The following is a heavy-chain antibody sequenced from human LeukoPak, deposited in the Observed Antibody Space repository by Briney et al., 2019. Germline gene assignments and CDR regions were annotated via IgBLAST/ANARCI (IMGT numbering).Heavy chain of an antibody. V-gene: IGHV4-34*01. CDR3: ARTWIQLWLFDY. D-gene: IGHD5-18*01. CDR2: INHSGST. Sequence: SETPSLTCAVYGGSFSGYYWSWIRQPPGKGLKWIGEINHSGSTYYNPSLKSRITISVDTPKNQFSLKLSSVTAADTAVYYCARTWIQLWLFDYWGQGTLVTVSS. J-gene: IGHJ4*02. CDR1: GGSFSGYY.